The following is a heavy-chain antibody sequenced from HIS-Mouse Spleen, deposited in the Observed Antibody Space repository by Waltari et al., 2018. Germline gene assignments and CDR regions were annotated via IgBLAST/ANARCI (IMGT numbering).Heavy chain of an antibody. V-gene: IGHV4-39*07. Sequence: QLQLQESGPGLVKPSETLSLTCTVSGGSISSSSYYWGWIRQPPGKGLEWIVSIDYSGSTYYNPSLTSRVTISVDTSKNQFSLKLSSVTAADTAVYYCAREIPYSSSWYDWYFDLWGRGTLVTGSS. CDR3: AREIPYSSSWYDWYFDL. CDR1: GGSISSSSYY. D-gene: IGHD6-13*01. J-gene: IGHJ2*01. CDR2: IDYSGST.